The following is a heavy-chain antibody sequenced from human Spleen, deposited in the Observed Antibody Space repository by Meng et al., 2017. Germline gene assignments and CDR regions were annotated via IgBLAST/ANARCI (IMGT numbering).Heavy chain of an antibody. CDR3: ARESGSSYPGYRFDY. CDR2: MYYSGNI. D-gene: IGHD1-26*01. Sequence: QLQLQESGPGLVRPSETLSLICTVSGDSISSSNYYWGWIRQPPGKGLEWIGSMYYSGNIYYNPSLKSRVTISVDTSKNQFSLRLSSVTAADTAVYYCARESGSSYPGYRFDYWGSQPLVTVSS. CDR1: GDSISSSNYY. J-gene: IGHJ4*03. V-gene: IGHV4-39*01.